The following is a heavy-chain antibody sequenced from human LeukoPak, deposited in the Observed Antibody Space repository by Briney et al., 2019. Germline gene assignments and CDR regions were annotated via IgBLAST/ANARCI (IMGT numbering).Heavy chain of an antibody. CDR3: ARDRSRWSIAPDADV. Sequence: AGGSLRLSCAASGFAFNDYWMNWVRQVPGKGLMWVARINSDGSRTTYADPVKGRFTVSRDNAKNTLYLPMHRLRAQATAVYYCARDRSRWSIAPDADVWGQGTTVTVSS. CDR1: GFAFNDYW. J-gene: IGHJ6*02. D-gene: IGHD2-15*01. V-gene: IGHV3-74*01. CDR2: INSDGSRT.